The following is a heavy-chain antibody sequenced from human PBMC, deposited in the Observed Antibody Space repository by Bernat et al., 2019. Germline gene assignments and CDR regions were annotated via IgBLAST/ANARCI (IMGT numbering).Heavy chain of an antibody. CDR1: GYTFTNYA. D-gene: IGHD3-16*01. V-gene: IGHV1-18*01. Sequence: QVQLVQSGAEVKKPVASVKVSCKASGYTFTNYAVTWVRQAPGQGLEWMGWISAYNGNRNYAQNFQGRVTMTTDTSTNTAYMELRSLRSDDTALYYCARGGGVTPFDYWGQGALVTVSS. J-gene: IGHJ4*02. CDR2: ISAYNGNR. CDR3: ARGGGVTPFDY.